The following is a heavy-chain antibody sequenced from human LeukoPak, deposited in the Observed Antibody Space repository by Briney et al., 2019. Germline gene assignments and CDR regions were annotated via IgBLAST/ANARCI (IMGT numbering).Heavy chain of an antibody. CDR3: AKDAERGFDYSNSLQY. CDR1: GFTYSHYG. Sequence: GGSLRLSRAASGFTYSHYGMHWVRQAPGKGLEWVAVIWSDGTEQYYADAVKGRFTISRDNSRNTLYLQMNSLRAEDTAVYYCAKDAERGFDYSNSLQYWGQGTLVTVSS. V-gene: IGHV3-33*06. D-gene: IGHD4-11*01. J-gene: IGHJ4*02. CDR2: IWSDGTEQ.